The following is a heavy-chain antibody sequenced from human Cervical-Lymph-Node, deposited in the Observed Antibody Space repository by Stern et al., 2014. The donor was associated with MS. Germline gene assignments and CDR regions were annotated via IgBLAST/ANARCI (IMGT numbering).Heavy chain of an antibody. CDR3: ASCDGYSFAS. D-gene: IGHD4-17*01. CDR2: VHYSGTS. Sequence: QVQLQESGPGLVKPSETLSLTCVVSGAPITTNHWSWIRQSPGKGLEWIANVHYSGTSSYNPALQSRVTTAIDTSTQQFSLSLRPVTAADTAVYFCASCDGYSFASWGQGTLVTVSS. CDR1: GAPITTNH. J-gene: IGHJ4*02. V-gene: IGHV4-59*08.